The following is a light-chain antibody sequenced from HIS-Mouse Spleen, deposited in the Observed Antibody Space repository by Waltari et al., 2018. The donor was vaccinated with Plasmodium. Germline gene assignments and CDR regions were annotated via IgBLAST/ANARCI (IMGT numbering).Light chain of an antibody. CDR2: GAS. CDR1: QSVSSN. CDR3: QQYKNWSFT. J-gene: IGKJ3*01. Sequence: EIVMTQSRATLSVAPGERATRSCRSSQSVSSNLAWYHQKPGQAPRLLIYGASTRTTGIPARFSGSGSGTEFTLTISSRQSEDFAVYYCQQYKNWSFTFGPGTKVDIK. V-gene: IGKV3-15*01.